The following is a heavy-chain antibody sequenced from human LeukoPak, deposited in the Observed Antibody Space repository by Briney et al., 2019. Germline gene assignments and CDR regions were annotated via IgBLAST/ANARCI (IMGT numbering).Heavy chain of an antibody. CDR2: IYYDEST. D-gene: IGHD5-18*01. CDR1: GGSISSTSYY. Sequence: SETLSLTCTVSGGSISSTSYYWAWIRHPPGRGPEWIGSIYYDESTYYNPSPKSRVTISVDTSKDQFSLKLNSVTAADTAVYYCARQLYTSMSPFDYWGQGTLVTVSS. V-gene: IGHV4-39*01. J-gene: IGHJ4*02. CDR3: ARQLYTSMSPFDY.